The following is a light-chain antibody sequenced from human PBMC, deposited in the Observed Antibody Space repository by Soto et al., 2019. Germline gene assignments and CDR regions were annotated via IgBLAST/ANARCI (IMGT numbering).Light chain of an antibody. CDR2: KAS. Sequence: DIQMTQSPSTLSASVGDRVTITCRASQSISSWLAWYQQTPGKAPKLLIYKASSLESGVPSRFSGSGSGTEFTLTISSLQPDDFATYYCQQYSTFPVTCGQGTRREIK. CDR1: QSISSW. V-gene: IGKV1-5*03. CDR3: QQYSTFPVT. J-gene: IGKJ5*01.